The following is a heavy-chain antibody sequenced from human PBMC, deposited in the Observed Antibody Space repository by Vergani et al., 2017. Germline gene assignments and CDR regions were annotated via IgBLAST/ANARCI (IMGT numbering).Heavy chain of an antibody. CDR3: AGEYLGKLRYFEGPYGMDV. CDR2: IIPIFGTA. D-gene: IGHD3-9*01. CDR1: GGTFSSYA. J-gene: IGHJ6*02. Sequence: QVQLVQSGAEVKKPGSSVKVSCKASGGTFSSYAISWVRQAPGQGLEWMGGIIPIFGTANYAQKFQGRVTITADEATSTAYMELSSLRSEDTAVYYCAGEYLGKLRYFEGPYGMDVWGQGTTVTVSS. V-gene: IGHV1-69*01.